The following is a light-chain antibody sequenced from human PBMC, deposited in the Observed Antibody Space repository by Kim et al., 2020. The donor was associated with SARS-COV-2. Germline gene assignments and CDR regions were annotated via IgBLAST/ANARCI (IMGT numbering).Light chain of an antibody. CDR1: RGISNY. Sequence: SASLGDRVTITCRASRGISNYLAWYQQKAGEIPKLLIYGASTLQSGVPSRFSGSGSGTDFTLTISSLQPEDVATYYCQKYNSVPLTFGGGTKLEIK. CDR2: GAS. V-gene: IGKV1-27*01. CDR3: QKYNSVPLT. J-gene: IGKJ4*01.